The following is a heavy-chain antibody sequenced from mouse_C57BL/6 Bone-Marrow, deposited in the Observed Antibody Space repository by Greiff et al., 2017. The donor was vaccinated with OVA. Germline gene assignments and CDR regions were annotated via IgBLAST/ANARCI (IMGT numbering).Heavy chain of an antibody. J-gene: IGHJ4*01. CDR3: ASDGYYPSYMDY. D-gene: IGHD2-3*01. CDR1: GFTFSDYY. Sequence: EVMLVESGGGLVQPGGSLKLSCAASGFTFSDYYMYWVRQTPEKRLEWVAYISNGGGSTYYPDTVKGRFTISRDNAKNTLYLQMSRLKSEDTAMYYCASDGYYPSYMDYWGQGTSVTVSS. V-gene: IGHV5-12*01. CDR2: ISNGGGST.